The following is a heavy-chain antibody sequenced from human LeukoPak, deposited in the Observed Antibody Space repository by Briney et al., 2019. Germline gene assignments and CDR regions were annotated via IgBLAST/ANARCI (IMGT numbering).Heavy chain of an antibody. V-gene: IGHV3-21*06. CDR1: GLTFSTSG. J-gene: IGHJ4*02. Sequence: GGSLRLSXTVSGLTFSTSGFNWVRQTPGKGLEWVASIGPTGSDRYHADSIKGRFTISRDNANNFLYLQMNSLRAEDTAVYYCATETNGRHYDYWGQGTLLTVSS. CDR2: IGPTGSDR. D-gene: IGHD1-14*01. CDR3: ATETNGRHYDY.